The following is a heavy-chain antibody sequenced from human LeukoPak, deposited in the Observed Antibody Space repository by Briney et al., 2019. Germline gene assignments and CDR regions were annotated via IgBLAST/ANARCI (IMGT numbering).Heavy chain of an antibody. D-gene: IGHD4-17*01. CDR2: ISYDGSNK. V-gene: IGHV3-30*18. J-gene: IGHJ5*02. CDR3: AKYLYYGDYVAWFDP. Sequence: PGRSLRLSCAAPGFTFSSYGMHWVRQAPGKGLEWVAVISYDGSNKYYADSVKGRFTISRDNSKNTLYLQMNSLRAEDTAVYYCAKYLYYGDYVAWFDPWGQGTLVTVSS. CDR1: GFTFSSYG.